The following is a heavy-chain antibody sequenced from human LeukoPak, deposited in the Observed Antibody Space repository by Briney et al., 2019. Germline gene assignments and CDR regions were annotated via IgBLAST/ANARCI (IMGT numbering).Heavy chain of an antibody. CDR1: GYTFTGYY. V-gene: IGHV1-2*02. CDR3: ARDRLAHAIVVVPAATREFDY. J-gene: IGHJ4*02. D-gene: IGHD2-2*01. Sequence: GASGKVSCKASGYTFTGYYMHWVRQAPGQGLEWMGWINPNSGGTNYAQKFQGRVTMTRDTSISTAYMELSRLRSDDTAVYYCARDRLAHAIVVVPAATREFDYWGQGTLVTVSS. CDR2: INPNSGGT.